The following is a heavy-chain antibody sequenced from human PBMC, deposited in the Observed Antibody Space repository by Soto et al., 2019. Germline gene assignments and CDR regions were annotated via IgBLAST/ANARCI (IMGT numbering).Heavy chain of an antibody. Sequence: PSETLSLTCTVSGGSMSSHYWTWLRQPPGKGLEWIGYISYSGSTYYTPTLNSRVTLSAGTPRNQFSLKLSSVSAADTAVYYCARADPDASVGYWGQGTLVTVSS. CDR3: ARADPDASVGY. J-gene: IGHJ4*02. CDR2: ISYSGST. V-gene: IGHV4-59*11. CDR1: GGSMSSHY. D-gene: IGHD3-16*01.